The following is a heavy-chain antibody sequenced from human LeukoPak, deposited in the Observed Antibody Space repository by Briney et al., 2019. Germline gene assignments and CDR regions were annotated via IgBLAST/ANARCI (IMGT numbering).Heavy chain of an antibody. CDR3: ATDAYYGDYEGGWFDP. CDR2: IIPIFGTA. Sequence: SVKVSCKASGGTFSSYAISWVRQAPGQGLEWMGGIIPIFGTANYAQKFQGRVTITADESTSTAYMELSSLRSEDTAVYHCATDAYYGDYEGGWFDPWGQGTLVTVSS. D-gene: IGHD4-17*01. V-gene: IGHV1-69*13. CDR1: GGTFSSYA. J-gene: IGHJ5*02.